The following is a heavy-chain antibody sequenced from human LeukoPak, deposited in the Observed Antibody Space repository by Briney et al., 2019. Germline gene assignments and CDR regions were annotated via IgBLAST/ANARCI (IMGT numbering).Heavy chain of an antibody. V-gene: IGHV3-48*04. CDR3: AKALGYSYGWAFDY. Sequence: GGSLRLSCAASGFTFSSNGMNWVRQAPGKGLEWVSYISATGGTIYYADSVKGRFTISRDNAKNSLYLQMNSLRAEDTALYYCAKALGYSYGWAFDYWGQGTLVTVSS. J-gene: IGHJ4*02. CDR2: ISATGGTI. D-gene: IGHD5-18*01. CDR1: GFTFSSNG.